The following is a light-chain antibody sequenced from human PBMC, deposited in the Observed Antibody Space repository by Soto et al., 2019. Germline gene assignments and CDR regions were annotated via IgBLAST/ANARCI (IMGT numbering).Light chain of an antibody. J-gene: IGKJ3*01. Sequence: EMVMTQSPATLSVSPGERATLSCRATQSVSSNLAWYQQKPGQAPRLLIYGASTRATGIPARFSGSGSGTEFNLTIRSLKSEEAEVYYCQQYNNWPPFNFGPGTKVHIK. CDR1: QSVSSN. V-gene: IGKV3-15*01. CDR2: GAS. CDR3: QQYNNWPPFN.